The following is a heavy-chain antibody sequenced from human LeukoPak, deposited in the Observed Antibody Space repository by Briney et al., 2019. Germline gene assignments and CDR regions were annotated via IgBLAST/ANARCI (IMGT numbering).Heavy chain of an antibody. CDR1: GFTFSSYG. CDR3: AKSPYSSGWLHYY. V-gene: IGHV3-23*01. Sequence: GGSLRLSCAASGFTFSSYGMNWVRQAPGKGLEWVSAITGSGGSTYYADSVKGRFTISRDNSKNTLYLQMNSLRAEDTAVYYCAKSPYSSGWLHYYWGQGTLVTVSS. CDR2: ITGSGGST. D-gene: IGHD6-19*01. J-gene: IGHJ4*02.